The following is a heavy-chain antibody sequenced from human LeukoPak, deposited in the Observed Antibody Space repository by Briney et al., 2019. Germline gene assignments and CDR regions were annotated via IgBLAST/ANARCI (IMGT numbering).Heavy chain of an antibody. V-gene: IGHV3-30*02. D-gene: IGHD2-2*01. J-gene: IGHJ3*02. CDR3: AKDQKYQLLHAFDI. CDR1: GFTFSSYA. CDR2: IRYDGSNK. Sequence: PGGSLRLSCTASGFTFSSYAMSWVRQAPGKGLEWVAFIRYDGSNKYYADSVKGRFTISRDNSKNTLYLQMNSLRAEDTAVYYCAKDQKYQLLHAFDIWGQGTMVTVSS.